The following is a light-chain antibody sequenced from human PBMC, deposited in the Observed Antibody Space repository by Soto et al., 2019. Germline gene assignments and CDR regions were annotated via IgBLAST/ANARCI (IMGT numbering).Light chain of an antibody. CDR2: DVS. CDR3: SSYTSSSTRV. Sequence: QSALTQPASVSGSPGQSITISCTGTSSDVGDYNYVSWYQQHPGKAPKLVIFDVSDRPSGVSNRFSGSKSGNTASLTISWLQAEEEADYYCSSYTSSSTRVFGTGTKLTVL. V-gene: IGLV2-14*01. CDR1: SSDVGDYNY. J-gene: IGLJ1*01.